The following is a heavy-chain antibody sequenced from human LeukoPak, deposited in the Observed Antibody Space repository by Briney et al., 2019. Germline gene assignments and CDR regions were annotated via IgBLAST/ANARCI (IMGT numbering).Heavy chain of an antibody. V-gene: IGHV3-23*01. Sequence: GASMRLARAASGFSLSTYGVRWDRQLPGKLLEWVSGITSTGGSTYYADFVKGRFSVSRGTSKNTLYLQMSSLRAEDTAIYYCAKDHGTAVADFYSWGQGTLVTVSS. CDR3: AKDHGTAVADFYS. CDR2: ITSTGGST. J-gene: IGHJ4*02. D-gene: IGHD6-19*01. CDR1: GFSLSTYG.